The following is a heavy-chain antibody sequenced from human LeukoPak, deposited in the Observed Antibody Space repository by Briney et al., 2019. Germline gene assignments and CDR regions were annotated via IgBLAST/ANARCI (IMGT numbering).Heavy chain of an antibody. J-gene: IGHJ6*03. CDR2: VHHIGFT. V-gene: IGHV4-34*01. D-gene: IGHD6-6*01. CDR3: ARGVRQLDIKYYYYYYYMDV. Sequence: SQTLSLTCAVYGRSSTGYYWTWIRQPPGKGLEWIWVVHHIGFTSFNPCLKSRVTFSVATLKTQFSWNLTSVNAAATPLFYCARGVRQLDIKYYYYYYYMDVWGKGTTVTVSS. CDR1: GRSSTGYY.